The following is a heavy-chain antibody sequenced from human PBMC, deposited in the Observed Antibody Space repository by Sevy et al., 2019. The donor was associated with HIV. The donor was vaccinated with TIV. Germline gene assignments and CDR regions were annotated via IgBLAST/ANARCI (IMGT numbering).Heavy chain of an antibody. J-gene: IGHJ4*02. CDR3: AKDQGDYIWGTYRH. CDR1: AFTFKSYA. D-gene: IGHD3-16*02. Sequence: GGSLRLSCAASAFTFKSYAMTWVRQAPGKGLEWIPSISGSGGDTKYADSVKGRFTISRDNSKNTLYLQMNSLRAEDTAVYYCAKDQGDYIWGTYRHWGQGTLVTVSS. CDR2: ISGSGGDT. V-gene: IGHV3-23*01.